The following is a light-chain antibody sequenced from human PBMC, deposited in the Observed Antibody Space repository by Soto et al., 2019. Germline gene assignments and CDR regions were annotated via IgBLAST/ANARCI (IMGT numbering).Light chain of an antibody. J-gene: IGLJ1*01. CDR1: SSDVGGYNY. CDR2: DVS. Sequence: QSALTQPASVSGSTGQSITISCTRTSSDVGGYNYVSWYQQHPGKAPKLMIYDVSNRPSGVSNRFSGSKSGNTASLTISGLQAEDEADYYCSSYTSSSTGVFGTGTKVTVL. V-gene: IGLV2-14*01. CDR3: SSYTSSSTGV.